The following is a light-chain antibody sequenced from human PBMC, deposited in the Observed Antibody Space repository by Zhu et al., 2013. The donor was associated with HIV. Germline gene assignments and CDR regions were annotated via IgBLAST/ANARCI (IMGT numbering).Light chain of an antibody. J-gene: IGLJ1*01. CDR1: SSNTGTGYD. CDR3: QSYDSSLSVYV. V-gene: IGLV1-40*01. CDR2: GNS. Sequence: QPVLMQPPSVSGVPGQRVTISCTGSSSNTGTGYDVHWYQHLPGRAPKLLIYGNSNRPSGVPDRFSGSKSGTSASLAITGLQAEDEADYYCQSYDSSLSVYVFGTGTRVTV.